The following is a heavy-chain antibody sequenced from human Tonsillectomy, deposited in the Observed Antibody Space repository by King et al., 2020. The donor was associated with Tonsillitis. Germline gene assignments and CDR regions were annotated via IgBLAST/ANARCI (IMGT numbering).Heavy chain of an antibody. CDR1: GFTFSSYA. V-gene: IGHV3-23*04. CDR2: ISASGGST. D-gene: IGHD1-26*01. J-gene: IGHJ5*02. CDR3: AKLVGSVGASNWFDP. Sequence: VQLVESGGGLVQPGGSLRLSCAASGFTFSSYAMSWVRQAPGKGLEWVSVISASGGSTYYADSVKGRFTVSRDNSKNTLYLQMNSLRAEDTAVYYCAKLVGSVGASNWFDPWGQGTLVTVSS.